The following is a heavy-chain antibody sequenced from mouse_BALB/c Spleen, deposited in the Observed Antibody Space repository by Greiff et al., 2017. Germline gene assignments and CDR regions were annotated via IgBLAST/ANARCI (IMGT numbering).Heavy chain of an antibody. V-gene: IGHV1S29*02. CDR2: IYPYNGGT. CDR1: GYTFTDYN. J-gene: IGHJ4*01. Sequence: EVKLVESGPELVKPGASVKISCKASGYTFTDYNMHWVKQSHGKSLEWIGYIYPYNGGTGYNQKFKSKATLTVDNSSSTAYMELRSLTSEDSAVYYCARSNYYGSSHAMDYWGQGTSVTVSS. D-gene: IGHD1-1*01. CDR3: ARSNYYGSSHAMDY.